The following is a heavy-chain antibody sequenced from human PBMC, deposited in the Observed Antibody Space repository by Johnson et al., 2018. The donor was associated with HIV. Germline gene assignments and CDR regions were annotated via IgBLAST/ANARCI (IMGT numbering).Heavy chain of an antibody. D-gene: IGHD1-26*01. CDR1: GFTFDDYG. V-gene: IGHV3-20*04. Sequence: VQLVESGGGVVRPGGSLRLSCAASGFTFDDYGMSWVRQVPGKGLAWVSGLNWTGDPTAYGASVKGRFTIFRDNAKNSLYLQMNSLRAEDTAMYYCARGWVGATLRAFDIWGQGTMVTVSS. CDR2: LNWTGDPT. CDR3: ARGWVGATLRAFDI. J-gene: IGHJ3*02.